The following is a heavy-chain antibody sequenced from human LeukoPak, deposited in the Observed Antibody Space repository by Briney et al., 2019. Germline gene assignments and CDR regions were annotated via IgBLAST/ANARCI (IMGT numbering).Heavy chain of an antibody. Sequence: SETLTLTCAVYGGFLSGYYWSWIRQPPGKGLEWIGEINHSGSTNYNPSLKSRVTISVDTSKNQFSLKLSSVTAADTAVYYCASMLGPASYWGQGTLVTVSS. D-gene: IGHD2-2*01. CDR2: INHSGST. V-gene: IGHV4-34*01. J-gene: IGHJ4*02. CDR3: ASMLGPASY. CDR1: GGFLSGYY.